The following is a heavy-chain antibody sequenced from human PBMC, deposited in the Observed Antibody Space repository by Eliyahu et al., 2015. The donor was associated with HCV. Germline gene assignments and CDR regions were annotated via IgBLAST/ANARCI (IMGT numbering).Heavy chain of an antibody. CDR2: INHSGST. D-gene: IGHD6-6*01. J-gene: IGHJ4*02. Sequence: QVQLQQWGAGLLKPSETLSLTCAVYGGSFSGYYWSWIRQPPGKGLEWIGEINHSGSTNYNPSLKSRVTISVDTSKNQFSLKLSSVTAADTAVYYCARGTHIAANNQIDYWGQGTLVTVSS. CDR1: GGSFSGYY. V-gene: IGHV4-34*01. CDR3: ARGTHIAANNQIDY.